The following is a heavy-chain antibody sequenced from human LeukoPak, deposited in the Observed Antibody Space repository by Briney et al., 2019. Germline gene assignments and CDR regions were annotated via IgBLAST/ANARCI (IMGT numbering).Heavy chain of an antibody. CDR2: FYFGGST. Sequence: SETLCLSCTVSGVSISSSSSYWGWIRQPPGKGLEWIGRFYFGGSTYYNPSLKSRVTISVDTSKNQFSLKLSSVTAADTAVYYCARVGGVVPAAIPPYYFDYWGQGTLVTVSS. D-gene: IGHD2-2*02. J-gene: IGHJ4*02. V-gene: IGHV4-39*07. CDR1: GVSISSSSSY. CDR3: ARVGGVVPAAIPPYYFDY.